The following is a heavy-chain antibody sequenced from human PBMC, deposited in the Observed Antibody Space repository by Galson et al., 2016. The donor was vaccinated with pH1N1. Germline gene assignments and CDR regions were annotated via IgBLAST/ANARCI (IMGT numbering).Heavy chain of an antibody. CDR1: GYTFTAYY. CDR2: VDPKSGRT. D-gene: IGHD3-10*01. J-gene: IGHJ4*02. Sequence: SVKVSCKASGYTFTAYYIYWLRQAPGQGLEWMGWVDPKSGRTHLAQKFQVSVTMTSDTSTYTAFMEVRNLISDDTAMYYCARLWYGEYIDYWGQGTRVTVSS. V-gene: IGHV1-2*02. CDR3: ARLWYGEYIDY.